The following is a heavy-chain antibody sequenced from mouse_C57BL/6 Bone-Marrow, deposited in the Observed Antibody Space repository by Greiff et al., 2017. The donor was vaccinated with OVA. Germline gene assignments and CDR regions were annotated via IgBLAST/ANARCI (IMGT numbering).Heavy chain of an antibody. CDR2: IYPRSGNT. Sequence: VKLQESGAELARPGASVKLSCKASGYTFTSYGISWVKQRTGQGLEWIGEIYPRSGNTYYNEKFKGKATLTADKSSSTAYMELRSLTSEDSAVYFCARGGIYYGNYYAMDYWGQGTSVTVSS. J-gene: IGHJ4*01. D-gene: IGHD2-1*01. CDR1: GYTFTSYG. V-gene: IGHV1-81*01. CDR3: ARGGIYYGNYYAMDY.